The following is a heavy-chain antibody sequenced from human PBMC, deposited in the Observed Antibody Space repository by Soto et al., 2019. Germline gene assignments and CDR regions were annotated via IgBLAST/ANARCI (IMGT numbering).Heavy chain of an antibody. D-gene: IGHD1-20*01. J-gene: IGHJ4*02. Sequence: EVQLLESGGGLVQPGGSLRLSCVVSGFTFSDYSMSWVRQAPGKGLEWVSWISGSGGITYYADSVKGRFTTSRDNSKNTLHLQMNSRRAADTDIYYWAKDDARRITGPSGYLAYGGQGPLVTVPS. CDR2: ISGSGGIT. CDR3: AKDDARRITGPSGYLAY. CDR1: GFTFSDYS. V-gene: IGHV3-23*01.